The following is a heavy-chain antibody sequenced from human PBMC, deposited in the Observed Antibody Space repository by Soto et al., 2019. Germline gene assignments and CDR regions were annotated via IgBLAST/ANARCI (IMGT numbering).Heavy chain of an antibody. CDR3: ASGGSYFDF. CDR1: GYTFTNYG. Sequence: QVQLVQSGAEVKKPGASVKVSCKASGYTFTNYGISWVRQAPGQGLEWMGWISAYNGNTNYAQKLQGRVTMPTDTSTTTAYLGLRSLRADDTAVYYCASGGSYFDFWGQGTLVTVSS. CDR2: ISAYNGNT. J-gene: IGHJ4*02. D-gene: IGHD3-16*01. V-gene: IGHV1-18*01.